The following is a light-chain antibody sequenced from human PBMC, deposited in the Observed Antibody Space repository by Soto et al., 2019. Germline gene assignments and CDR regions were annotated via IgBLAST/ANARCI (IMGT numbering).Light chain of an antibody. CDR3: QQYYTTPPMYT. J-gene: IGKJ2*01. CDR1: QSVLYSSNNKNY. CDR2: WAS. V-gene: IGKV4-1*01. Sequence: DIVMTQSPDSPAVSLGERATINCKSSQSVLYSSNNKNYLAWYQQKPGQPPKLLIYWASTRESGVPDRFSGSGSGTDFTLTISSLQAEDVAVYYCQQYYTTPPMYTFGQGTKLEIK.